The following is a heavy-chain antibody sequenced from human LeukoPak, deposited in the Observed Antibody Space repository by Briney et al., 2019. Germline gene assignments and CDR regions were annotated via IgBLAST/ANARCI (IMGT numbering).Heavy chain of an antibody. D-gene: IGHD5-24*01. J-gene: IGHJ4*02. CDR2: MNTNSGNT. CDR1: GYTFTSYD. V-gene: IGHV1-8*01. Sequence: ASVKVSCKASGYTFTSYDINWVRQAPGQGLEWMGWMNTNSGNTGYAQKFQGRVTMTRNTSISTAYMELSSLRSEDTAVYYCARGDLDGYPQGEIDYWGQGTLVTVSS. CDR3: ARGDLDGYPQGEIDY.